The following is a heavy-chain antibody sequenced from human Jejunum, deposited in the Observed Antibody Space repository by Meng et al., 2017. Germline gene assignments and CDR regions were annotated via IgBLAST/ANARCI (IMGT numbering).Heavy chain of an antibody. J-gene: IGHJ4*02. D-gene: IGHD1-26*01. CDR2: IYYSGST. V-gene: IGHV4-30-4*01. Sequence: QVQLKVSGPGLMKLSQSLSLTCTVSGDSFNSPDYYWSWIRQPPEKGLVWIGYIYYSGSTYYNPSLKSRVSISGDTSNKQFSLKLTSVTAADTAVYYCARSPYSGSALPFFDYWGQGSLVTVSS. CDR3: ARSPYSGSALPFFDY. CDR1: GDSFNSPDYY.